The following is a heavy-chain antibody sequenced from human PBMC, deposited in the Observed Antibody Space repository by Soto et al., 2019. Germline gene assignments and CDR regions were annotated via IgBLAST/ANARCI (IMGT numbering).Heavy chain of an antibody. D-gene: IGHD3-16*01. CDR2: IYPGDSDT. CDR3: ARRSGGWGVLDAFDI. CDR1: GYSFTSYW. Sequence: GESLKISCKGSGYSFTSYWIGWVRQMPGKGLEWMGIIYPGDSDTRYSPSFQGQVTISADNSISTAYLQWSSLKASDTAIFYCARRSGGWGVLDAFDIWGQGTMVTVSS. J-gene: IGHJ3*02. V-gene: IGHV5-51*01.